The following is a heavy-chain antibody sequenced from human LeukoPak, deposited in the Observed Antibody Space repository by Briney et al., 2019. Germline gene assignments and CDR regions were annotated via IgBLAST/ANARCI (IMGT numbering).Heavy chain of an antibody. CDR3: ARGYSSGWCGGYFDY. CDR2: INHSGST. CDR1: GGSFSGYY. D-gene: IGHD6-19*01. V-gene: IGHV4-34*01. J-gene: IGHJ4*02. Sequence: SETLSLTCAVYGGSFSGYYWSWIRQPPGKGQEWIGEINHSGSTNYNPSLKSRVTISVDTSKNQFSLKLSSVTAADTAVYYCARGYSSGWCGGYFDYWGQGTLVTVSS.